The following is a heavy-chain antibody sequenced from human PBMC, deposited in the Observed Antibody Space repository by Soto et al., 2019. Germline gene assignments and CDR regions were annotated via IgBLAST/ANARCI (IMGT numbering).Heavy chain of an antibody. D-gene: IGHD2-2*01. Sequence: NPSETLSLTCTVSGGSISSGDYYWSWIRQPPGKGLEWIGYIYYSGSTYYNPSLKSRVTISVDTSKNQFSLKLSSVTAADTAVYYCARSVVPAATGTPKWGQGTLV. CDR3: ARSVVPAATGTPK. CDR1: GGSISSGDYY. CDR2: IYYSGST. J-gene: IGHJ4*02. V-gene: IGHV4-30-4*01.